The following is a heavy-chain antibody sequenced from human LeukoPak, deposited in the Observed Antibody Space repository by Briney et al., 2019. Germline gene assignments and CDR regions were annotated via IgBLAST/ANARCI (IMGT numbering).Heavy chain of an antibody. CDR1: GFSFRNYG. D-gene: IGHD2-8*01. V-gene: IGHV3-48*01. Sequence: PGGSLRLSCAASGFSFRNYGMNWVRQAPGKGLEWISYISSSSSAIYYADSVKGRFTISRDNAKNSLYLEINSLRGEDTALYYCASSLMVLEYFQYWGRGTLVTV. J-gene: IGHJ1*01. CDR3: ASSLMVLEYFQY. CDR2: ISSSSSAI.